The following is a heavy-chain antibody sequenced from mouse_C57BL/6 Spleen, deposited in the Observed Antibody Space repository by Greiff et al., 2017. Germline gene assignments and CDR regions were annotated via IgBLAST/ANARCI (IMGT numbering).Heavy chain of an antibody. CDR3: ARAQATGAMDY. D-gene: IGHD3-2*02. CDR1: GFTFSDYG. CDR2: ISSGSSTI. Sequence: EVKLVESGGGLVKPGGSLKLSCAASGFTFSDYGMHWVRQAPEKGLEWVAYISSGSSTIYYADTVKGRFTISRDNAKNTLVLQMTSLRSEDTAMYYCARAQATGAMDYWGQGTSVTVSS. V-gene: IGHV5-17*01. J-gene: IGHJ4*01.